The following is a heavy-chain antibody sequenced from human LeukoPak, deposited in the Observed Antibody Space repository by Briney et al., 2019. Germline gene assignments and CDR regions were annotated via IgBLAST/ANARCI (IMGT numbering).Heavy chain of an antibody. J-gene: IGHJ4*02. V-gene: IGHV4-59*08. Sequence: SETLSLTCTVSGGSISSYYWSWIRQPPGKGLEWIGEINHSGSTNYNPSLKSRVTISVDTSENQFSLKLSSVTAADTAVYFCARGFRGDNFDYWGQGTLVTVSS. D-gene: IGHD7-27*01. CDR1: GGSISSYY. CDR2: INHSGST. CDR3: ARGFRGDNFDY.